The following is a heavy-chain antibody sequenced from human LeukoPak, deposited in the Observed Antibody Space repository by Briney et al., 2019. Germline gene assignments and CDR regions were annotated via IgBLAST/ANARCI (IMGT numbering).Heavy chain of an antibody. CDR2: ISYDGSNK. Sequence: GGSLRLSCAVSGFTFSSYAMHWVRQAPGKGLEWVAVISYDGSNKYYADSVKGRFTISRDNSKNTLYLQMNSLRPEDTAVYYCAREAGDNYYYYMDVWGKGATVTVSS. J-gene: IGHJ6*03. CDR1: GFTFSSYA. V-gene: IGHV3-30*04. CDR3: AREAGDNYYYYMDV. D-gene: IGHD6-19*01.